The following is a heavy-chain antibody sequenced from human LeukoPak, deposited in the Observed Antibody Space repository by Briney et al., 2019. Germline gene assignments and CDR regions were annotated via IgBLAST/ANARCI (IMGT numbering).Heavy chain of an antibody. V-gene: IGHV4-34*01. Sequence: SETLSLTCAVYGGSFCGYYWSWLRQPPGKGLGWIGEINHSGSTNYNPSLKSRVTISVDTSKNQFSLKLSSVTAADTAVYYCARSYGDYVWFSAFDIWGQGTMVTVSS. D-gene: IGHD4-17*01. CDR3: ARSYGDYVWFSAFDI. CDR2: INHSGST. CDR1: GGSFCGYY. J-gene: IGHJ3*02.